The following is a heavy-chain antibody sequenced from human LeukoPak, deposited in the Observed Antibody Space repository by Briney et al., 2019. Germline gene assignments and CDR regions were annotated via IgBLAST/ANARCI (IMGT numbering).Heavy chain of an antibody. CDR3: ARDLCSGGGCYSGADAFDI. Sequence: GGSLRLSCAASGFTFSSYSMNWVRQAPGKGLEWVSSISSSSSYIYYVDSVKGRFTISRDNAKNSLYPQMNSLRAEDTAVYYCARDLCSGGGCYSGADAFDIWGQGTMITVSS. J-gene: IGHJ3*02. CDR2: ISSSSSYI. D-gene: IGHD2-15*01. CDR1: GFTFSSYS. V-gene: IGHV3-21*01.